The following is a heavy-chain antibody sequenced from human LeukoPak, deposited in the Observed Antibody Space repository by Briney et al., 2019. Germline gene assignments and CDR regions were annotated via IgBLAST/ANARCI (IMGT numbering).Heavy chain of an antibody. CDR2: LRESGGGT. V-gene: IGHV3-23*01. J-gene: IGHJ4*01. D-gene: IGHD3-10*01. CDR3: ARRGLVLRGVFLIRLHKLAYYFDY. CDR1: GFTLSNYD. Sequence: GGSLRLSCAASGFTLSNYDMIWVRQAPGRGLEWVSGLRESGGGTYYTDSVKGRFTISRDNSKNTLYLQMNSLRAEDTAVYYCARRGLVLRGVFLIRLHKLAYYFDYWGHGTLATVSS.